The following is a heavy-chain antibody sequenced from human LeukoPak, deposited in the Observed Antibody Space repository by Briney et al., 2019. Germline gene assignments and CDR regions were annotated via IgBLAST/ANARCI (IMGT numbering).Heavy chain of an antibody. CDR1: GGTFSSYA. CDR3: ARDQYYDSSGYYYRQGAFDI. D-gene: IGHD3-22*01. J-gene: IGHJ3*02. Sequence: ASVKVSCKASGGTFSSYAISWVRQAPGQGLEWMGRIIPIFGIANYAQKFQGRVTITADKSTSTAYMELSSLRSEDTAVCYCARDQYYDSSGYYYRQGAFDIWGQGTMVTVSS. CDR2: IIPIFGIA. V-gene: IGHV1-69*04.